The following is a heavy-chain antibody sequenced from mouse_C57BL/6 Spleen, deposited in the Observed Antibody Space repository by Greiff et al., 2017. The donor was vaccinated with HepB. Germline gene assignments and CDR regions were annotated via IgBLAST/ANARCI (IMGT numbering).Heavy chain of an antibody. D-gene: IGHD4-1*01. CDR1: GYTFTSYG. CDR2: IYPRSGNT. J-gene: IGHJ3*01. Sequence: VKLQESGAELARPGASVKLSCKASGYTFTSYGISWVKQRTGQGLEWIGEIYPRSGNTYYNEKFKGKATLTADKSSSTAYMELRSLTSEDSAVYFCARTPSNWTFAYWGQGTLVTVSA. CDR3: ARTPSNWTFAY. V-gene: IGHV1-81*01.